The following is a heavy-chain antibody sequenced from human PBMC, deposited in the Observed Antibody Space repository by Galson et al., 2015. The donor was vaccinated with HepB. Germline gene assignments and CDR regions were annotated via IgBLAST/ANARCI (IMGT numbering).Heavy chain of an antibody. CDR1: GFPFNNAW. D-gene: IGHD2-8*02. CDR3: TTDVYYSTYWSWLDP. CDR2: IKSKTDGETT. Sequence: SLRLSCAASGFPFNNAWMTWVRQAPGMELEWVGRIKSKTDGETTDYAAPVKGRFTISRDDSKNRLYLQMNSLKTEDTAVYYCTTDVYYSTYWSWLDPWGQGTLVTVSS. J-gene: IGHJ5*02. V-gene: IGHV3-15*01.